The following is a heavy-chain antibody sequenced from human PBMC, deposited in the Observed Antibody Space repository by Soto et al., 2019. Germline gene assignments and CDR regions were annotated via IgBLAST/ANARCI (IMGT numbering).Heavy chain of an antibody. Sequence: GESLKISCAASGFPFSSYAMSWVRQAPGKGLEWVSAISGSGGTTYYADSVRGRFTISRDNSKNTLYLQMNSLRAEDTAVYYCAKDFWGIAAPLDYWGQGTLVTVSS. J-gene: IGHJ4*02. V-gene: IGHV3-23*01. D-gene: IGHD6-13*01. CDR2: ISGSGGTT. CDR1: GFPFSSYA. CDR3: AKDFWGIAAPLDY.